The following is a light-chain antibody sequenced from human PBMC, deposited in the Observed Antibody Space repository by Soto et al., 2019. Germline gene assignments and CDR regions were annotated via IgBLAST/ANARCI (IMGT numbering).Light chain of an antibody. CDR3: AAWDDNLNAYV. J-gene: IGLJ1*01. Sequence: QSVLTQPPSASSTPGQTVTISCSGSTSNIGTFYVYWYQHLPGTAPKLLIYLGYQRASGVSDRFSGSKSGTSASLAINGLRSDDEADYYCAAWDDNLNAYVFGSGTKVTGL. CDR1: TSNIGTFY. CDR2: LGY. V-gene: IGLV1-47*02.